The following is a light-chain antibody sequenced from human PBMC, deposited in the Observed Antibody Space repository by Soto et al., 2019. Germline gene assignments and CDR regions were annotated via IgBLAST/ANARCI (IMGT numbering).Light chain of an antibody. CDR3: QQYNNLPT. V-gene: IGKV3-15*01. J-gene: IGKJ2*01. Sequence: EIVMTQSPATLSVSPGERATLSCRASQSVSSNLAWYQQKPGQAPRLLIYGASTRATGIPARFSGSGSGTEFTLTISSLQYEDFAVYYCQQYNNLPTFGQGTKLEIK. CDR2: GAS. CDR1: QSVSSN.